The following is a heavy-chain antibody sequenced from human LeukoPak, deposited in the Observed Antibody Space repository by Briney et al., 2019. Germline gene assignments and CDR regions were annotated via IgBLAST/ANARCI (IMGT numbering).Heavy chain of an antibody. CDR3: ARDVRSSCDSSGYDY. J-gene: IGHJ4*02. V-gene: IGHV1-69*04. CDR2: IIPILGIA. D-gene: IGHD3-22*01. CDR1: GGTFSSYA. Sequence: SVKVSCKASGGTFSSYAISWVRQAPGQGLEWMGRIIPILGIANYAQKFQGRVTITADKSTSTAYKELSSLRSEDTAVYYCARDVRSSCDSSGYDYWGQGTLVTVSS.